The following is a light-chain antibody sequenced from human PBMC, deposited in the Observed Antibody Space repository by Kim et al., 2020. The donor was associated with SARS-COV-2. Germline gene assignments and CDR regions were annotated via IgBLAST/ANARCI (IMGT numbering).Light chain of an antibody. V-gene: IGLV3-1*01. Sequence: SYELTQPPSMSVSPGQTATLTCSGGELGNKYTCWYQQKPDQPPVLVIYQDNKRPSGIPDRFSGSNSGSTATLTISETQSMDEADYYCQAWDSTTGVFGGGTRLTVL. CDR2: QDN. CDR1: ELGNKY. CDR3: QAWDSTTGV. J-gene: IGLJ2*01.